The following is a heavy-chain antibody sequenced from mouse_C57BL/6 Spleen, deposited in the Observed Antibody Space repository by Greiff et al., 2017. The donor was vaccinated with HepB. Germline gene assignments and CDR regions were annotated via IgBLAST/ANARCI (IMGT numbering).Heavy chain of an antibody. J-gene: IGHJ3*01. CDR2: IDPSDSYT. CDR1: GYTFTSYW. Sequence: QVQLQQPGAELVKPGASVKLSCKASGYTFTSYWMQWVKQRPGQGLEWIGEIDPSDSYTNYNQKFKGKATLTVDTSSSTAYMQLSSLTSEDSAVYYCARSVGGAWFAYWGQGTLVTVSA. CDR3: ARSVGGAWFAY. V-gene: IGHV1-50*01. D-gene: IGHD1-1*02.